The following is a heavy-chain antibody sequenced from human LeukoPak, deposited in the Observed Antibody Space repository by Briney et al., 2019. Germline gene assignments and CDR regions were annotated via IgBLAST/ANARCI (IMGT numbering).Heavy chain of an antibody. Sequence: SETLSLTCTVSGGSISSYYWSWIRQPPGKGLEWIGYIYYSGSTNYNPSLKSRVTISVDTSKNQFSLKLSSVTAADTAVYYCAREGCSSTSCHPYCYYYGMDVWGQGTTVTVSS. J-gene: IGHJ6*02. V-gene: IGHV4-59*01. CDR1: GGSISSYY. CDR3: AREGCSSTSCHPYCYYYGMDV. CDR2: IYYSGST. D-gene: IGHD2-2*01.